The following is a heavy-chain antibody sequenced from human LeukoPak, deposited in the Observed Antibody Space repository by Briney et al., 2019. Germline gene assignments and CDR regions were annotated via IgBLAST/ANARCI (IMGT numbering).Heavy chain of an antibody. CDR1: GYSFNTYW. D-gene: IGHD6-19*01. Sequence: KTGESLKISCQGSGYSFNTYWIAWVRQVPGKGLEWVGIIYPDDSETKYSPSFQGQVSISADKSINTSHLRWSSVKASDSALYYCSRQSAGWYLPDPWGQGTLVTVSS. V-gene: IGHV5-51*01. CDR2: IYPDDSET. CDR3: SRQSAGWYLPDP. J-gene: IGHJ5*02.